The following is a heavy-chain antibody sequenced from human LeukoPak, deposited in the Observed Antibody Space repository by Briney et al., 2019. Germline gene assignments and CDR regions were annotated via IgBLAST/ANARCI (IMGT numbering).Heavy chain of an antibody. D-gene: IGHD6-13*01. V-gene: IGHV3-23*01. J-gene: IGHJ4*02. Sequence: TGGSLRLSCAASGFTFSSYAMTWVRQAPGKGLEWVSSVFGDNTYYAYSVKGRFTMSRDISKNTLFLQMNSLRAEDTAVHYCAKAFQRRDDSSWYVAFDYWGQGTLVIVSS. CDR2: VFGDNT. CDR3: AKAFQRRDDSSWYVAFDY. CDR1: GFTFSSYA.